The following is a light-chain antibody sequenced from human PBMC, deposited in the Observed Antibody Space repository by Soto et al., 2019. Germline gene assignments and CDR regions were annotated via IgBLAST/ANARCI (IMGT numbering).Light chain of an antibody. Sequence: DIQMTQSPSSLSASVGDRVTITCRASQSISNHLNWYQQKPGKAPKLLIYAASSLQSGVPSRFSGSGSGTDFTLTISSLQPEDFATYYCQQSLTAPVTFGPGNKVDI. CDR1: QSISNH. CDR3: QQSLTAPVT. CDR2: AAS. J-gene: IGKJ3*01. V-gene: IGKV1-39*01.